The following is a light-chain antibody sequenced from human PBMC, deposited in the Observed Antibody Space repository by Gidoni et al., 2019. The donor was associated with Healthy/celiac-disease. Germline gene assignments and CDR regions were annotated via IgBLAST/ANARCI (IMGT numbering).Light chain of an antibody. CDR3: MQGTHSWT. V-gene: IGKV2-30*01. CDR2: KVS. CDR1: QSLVYRDGNTY. Sequence: DVVMTQSPLSLPVTLGQPASISCRSSQSLVYRDGNTYLNWFQQRPGQSPRRLIYKVSNRDSGVPDRFSGSGSGTDFTLKISRVEAEDVGVYYCMQGTHSWTFGQGTKVEIK. J-gene: IGKJ1*01.